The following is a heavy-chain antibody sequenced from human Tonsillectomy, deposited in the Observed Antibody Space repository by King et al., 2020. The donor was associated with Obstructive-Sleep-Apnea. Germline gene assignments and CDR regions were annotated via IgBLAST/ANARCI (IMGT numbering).Heavy chain of an antibody. J-gene: IGHJ4*02. D-gene: IGHD2-8*01. CDR3: ATAVM. Sequence: VQLVESGGGLVQPEGSLRLSCAASVFSFSSSWMHWVRQAPGKGLQWSSYFSSDGGATTYADSVRGRFTISRDNAKNTLFLQMSSLRAEDTAVYYCATAVMGGQGTLVTVSS. CDR1: VFSFSSSW. CDR2: FSSDGGAT. V-gene: IGHV3-74*01.